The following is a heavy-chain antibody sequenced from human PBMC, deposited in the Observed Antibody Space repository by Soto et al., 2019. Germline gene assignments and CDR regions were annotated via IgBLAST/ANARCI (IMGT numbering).Heavy chain of an antibody. D-gene: IGHD6-13*01. J-gene: IGHJ6*03. CDR3: ARDSAAVNYYYYMEV. CDR2: ISSSSSTI. Sequence: VGSLRLSCAASGFTLSSYRMNWVRQAPGKGLEWVSYISSSSSTIYYADSVKGRFTISRDNAKNSLYLQMNSLRAEDTAVYYCARDSAAVNYYYYMEVWGKGNTVTVT. CDR1: GFTLSSYR. V-gene: IGHV3-48*01.